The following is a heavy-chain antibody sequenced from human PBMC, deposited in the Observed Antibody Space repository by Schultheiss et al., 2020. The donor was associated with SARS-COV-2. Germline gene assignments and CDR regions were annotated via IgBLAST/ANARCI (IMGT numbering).Heavy chain of an antibody. D-gene: IGHD3-22*01. V-gene: IGHV4-38-2*01. Sequence: SQTLSLTCAVSGYSISSGYYWGWIRQPPGKGLEWIGYISYIGSTNYNPSLKSRATISGDMSKNQFSLKLSSVTAADTAVYYCARQEGYYYDSSGYYYWGQGTMVTVSS. CDR3: ARQEGYYYDSSGYYY. CDR1: GYSISSGYY. CDR2: ISYIGST. J-gene: IGHJ3*01.